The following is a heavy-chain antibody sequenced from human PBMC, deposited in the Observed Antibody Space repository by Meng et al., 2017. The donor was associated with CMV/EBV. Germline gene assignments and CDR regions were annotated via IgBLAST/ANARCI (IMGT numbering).Heavy chain of an antibody. CDR2: ISSSSSYI. D-gene: IGHD2-2*02. V-gene: IGHV3-21*01. CDR3: SSNSVVVVPAAIPDDAFDI. Sequence: ESLKISCAASGFTFSSYSMNWVRHAPGQGLEWVSSISSSSSYIYYADSVKCRFTISRDNAKNSLYLQMNSLRAEDTAVYYCSSNSVVVVPAAIPDDAFDIWGQGTMVTVSS. J-gene: IGHJ3*02. CDR1: GFTFSSYS.